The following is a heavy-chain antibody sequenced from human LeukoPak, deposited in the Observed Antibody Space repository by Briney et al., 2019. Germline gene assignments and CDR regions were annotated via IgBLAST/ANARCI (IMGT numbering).Heavy chain of an antibody. J-gene: IGHJ4*02. Sequence: SQTLSLTCTVSVGSISSGSYYWSWIRQPAGKGLEWIGRIYTSGSTNYNPSLKSRVTISVDTSKNQFSLKLSSVTAADTAVYYCARFTIFGVVIGFDYWGQGTLVTVSS. CDR1: VGSISSGSYY. CDR2: IYTSGST. CDR3: ARFTIFGVVIGFDY. V-gene: IGHV4-61*02. D-gene: IGHD3-3*01.